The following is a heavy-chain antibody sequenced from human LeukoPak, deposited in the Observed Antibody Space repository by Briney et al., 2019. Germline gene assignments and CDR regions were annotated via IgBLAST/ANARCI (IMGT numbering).Heavy chain of an antibody. CDR3: AKDAPYCSGGSCYSVFDY. J-gene: IGHJ4*02. CDR1: GFTFSSYG. V-gene: IGHV3-30*02. CDR2: IRYDGSNK. D-gene: IGHD2-15*01. Sequence: GGSLRLSCAASGFTFSSYGMHWVRQAPGKRLEWVAFIRYDGSNKYYADSVKGRFTSSRDNSKNTLYLQMNSLRAEDTAVYYCAKDAPYCSGGSCYSVFDYWGQGTLVTVSS.